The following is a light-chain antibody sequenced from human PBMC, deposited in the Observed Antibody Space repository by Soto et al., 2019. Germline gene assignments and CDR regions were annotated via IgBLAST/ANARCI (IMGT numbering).Light chain of an antibody. Sequence: QSALTQPASVSGSPGQSIAISCTGTSSDVGGYNYVSWFQQHPGKAPKLMIYEVSNRPSGISNRFSGSKSGNTASLTISGLRAEDEAEYYCSSYTSSSTLVFGTGTKFTVL. CDR3: SSYTSSSTLV. CDR2: EVS. CDR1: SSDVGGYNY. J-gene: IGLJ1*01. V-gene: IGLV2-14*01.